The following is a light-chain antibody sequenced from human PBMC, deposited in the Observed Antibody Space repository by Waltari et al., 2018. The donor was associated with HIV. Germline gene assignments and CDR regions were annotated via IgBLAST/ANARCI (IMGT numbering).Light chain of an antibody. Sequence: SYELTQPPSVSVSPGQTARITCSGDALPKQYAYWYQQKPGQAPVLVIYIDTERPSGIPERFSGASSGTTVTLTITGVQAEDEASYYCQSTHSRGTYVVFGGGTKLTVL. CDR2: IDT. V-gene: IGLV3-25*03. CDR1: ALPKQY. J-gene: IGLJ2*01. CDR3: QSTHSRGTYVV.